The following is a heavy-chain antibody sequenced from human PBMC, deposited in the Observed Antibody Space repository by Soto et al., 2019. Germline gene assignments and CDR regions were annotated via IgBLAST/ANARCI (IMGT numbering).Heavy chain of an antibody. V-gene: IGHV4-31*03. D-gene: IGHD3-10*01. CDR1: GGSISSGGYY. CDR3: ARGKGDYYGSGSYYDYYYYGIDV. J-gene: IGHJ6*02. CDR2: IYYSGST. Sequence: QVQLQESGPGLVKPSQTLSLTCTVSGGSISSGGYYWSWIRQHPGKGLEWIGYIYYSGSTYYNPSLKSRVTISAGTSKTQYFLKLSSVTAADTAVYYCARGKGDYYGSGSYYDYYYYGIDVWGQGTTVTVSS.